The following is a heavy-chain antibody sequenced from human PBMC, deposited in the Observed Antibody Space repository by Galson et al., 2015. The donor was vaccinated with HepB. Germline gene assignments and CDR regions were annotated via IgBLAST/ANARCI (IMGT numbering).Heavy chain of an antibody. Sequence: SCKASGYTFTGYYMHWVRQAPGQGLEWMGWINPNSGGTNYAQKFQGWVTMTRDTSIGTAYMELSRLRSDDTAVYYCARARYSSSWYGGAEYFQHWGQGTLVTVSS. J-gene: IGHJ1*01. CDR3: ARARYSSSWYGGAEYFQH. CDR1: GYTFTGYY. CDR2: INPNSGGT. V-gene: IGHV1-2*04. D-gene: IGHD6-13*01.